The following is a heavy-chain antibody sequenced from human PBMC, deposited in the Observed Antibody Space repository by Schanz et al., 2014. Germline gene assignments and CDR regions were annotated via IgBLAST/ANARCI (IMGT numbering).Heavy chain of an antibody. CDR2: INSDGTKR. D-gene: IGHD2-15*01. J-gene: IGHJ4*02. CDR1: GFTLSSYG. V-gene: IGHV3-30*03. Sequence: QVQLVESGGGVVQPGRSLRLSCAASGFTLSSYGMHWVRQAPGKGLEWVAFINSDGTKRFYADSVKSRFTISRDSSKKTLLLQMNSLRTEDTAVYYCARHDPYCRSGTCSRAFDFWGQGTLVTVSS. CDR3: ARHDPYCRSGTCSRAFDF.